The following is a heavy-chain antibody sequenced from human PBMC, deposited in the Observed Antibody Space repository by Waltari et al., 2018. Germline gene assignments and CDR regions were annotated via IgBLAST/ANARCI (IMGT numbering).Heavy chain of an antibody. J-gene: IGHJ3*01. CDR1: GFTVSSIY. Sequence: EVQLVETGGGLVQPGGSLTLSCAASGFTVSSIYMSWVRQAPGKGLGWVSVIYIAGGTYYADSVKGRFTISRDHSKNTLYLQMNSLRAEDTAIYYCARDDPLTSGGGFDVWGQGTMVTVSS. D-gene: IGHD2-15*01. CDR3: ARDDPLTSGGGFDV. V-gene: IGHV3-53*02. CDR2: IYIAGGT.